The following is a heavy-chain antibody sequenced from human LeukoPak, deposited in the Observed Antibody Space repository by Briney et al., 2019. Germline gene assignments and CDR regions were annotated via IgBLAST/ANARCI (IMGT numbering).Heavy chain of an antibody. CDR1: GFTFSSHW. Sequence: QSGGSLRLSCAGSGFTFSSHWMSWVRQAPGKGLEWVANIQQDGDGKYYVDSVKGRFTISRDNAKNSLYLQMNSLRAEDTAVYYCAELGITMIGGVWGKGTTVTISS. CDR2: IQQDGDGK. J-gene: IGHJ6*04. D-gene: IGHD3-10*02. CDR3: AELGITMIGGV. V-gene: IGHV3-7*01.